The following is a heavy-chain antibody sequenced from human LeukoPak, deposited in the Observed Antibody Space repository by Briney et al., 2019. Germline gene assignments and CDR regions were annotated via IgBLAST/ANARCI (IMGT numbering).Heavy chain of an antibody. CDR3: ARDPKGYSSSSECDY. CDR1: GFTFSSYW. V-gene: IGHV3-74*01. CDR2: INSDGSST. D-gene: IGHD6-6*01. J-gene: IGHJ4*02. Sequence: GGSLRLSCAASGFTFSSYWMHWVRQAPGKGLVWVSRINSDGSSTSYADSVKGRFTISRDNAKNTLYLQMNSLRAEDTAVYYCARDPKGYSSSSECDYWGQGTLVTVSS.